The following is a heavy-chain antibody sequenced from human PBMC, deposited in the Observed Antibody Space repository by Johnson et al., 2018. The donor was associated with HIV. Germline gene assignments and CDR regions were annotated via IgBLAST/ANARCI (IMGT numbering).Heavy chain of an antibody. Sequence: QMLLVESGGGVVQPGKSLTLSCVVSGLSFSNFGIHWVRQAPGKGLEWVAVISYDGSNKYYADSVKGRFTISRDNSKNTLYLQMNSLRAEDTAVYYCARDLEDIVVVPAAIGAFDIWGQGTMVTVSS. CDR3: ARDLEDIVVVPAAIGAFDI. CDR2: ISYDGSNK. J-gene: IGHJ3*02. V-gene: IGHV3-30*03. CDR1: GLSFSNFG. D-gene: IGHD2-2*01.